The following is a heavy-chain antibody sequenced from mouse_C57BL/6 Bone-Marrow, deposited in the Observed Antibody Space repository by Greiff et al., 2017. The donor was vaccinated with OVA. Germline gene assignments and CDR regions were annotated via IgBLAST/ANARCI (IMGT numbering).Heavy chain of an antibody. CDR1: GYAFTNYL. D-gene: IGHD1-1*01. V-gene: IGHV1-54*01. Sequence: QVQLQQSGAELVRPGTSVKVSCKASGYAFTNYLIEWVKQRPGQGLEWIGVINPGSGGTNYTEKFKGKATLTADKSSSTAYMQLSSLTSEDSAVYFCARRVYYYGSINYFDYWGQGTTLTVSS. CDR3: ARRVYYYGSINYFDY. J-gene: IGHJ2*01. CDR2: INPGSGGT.